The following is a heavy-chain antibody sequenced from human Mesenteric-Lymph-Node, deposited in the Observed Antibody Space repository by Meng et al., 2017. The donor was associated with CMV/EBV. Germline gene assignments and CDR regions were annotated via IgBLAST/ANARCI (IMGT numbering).Heavy chain of an antibody. CDR1: GDSISNSTYY. J-gene: IGHJ4*02. V-gene: IGHV4-39*01. Sequence: QWQLQESGPGLVKPSETLSLSCLGSGDSISNSTYYWTWIRQPPGKGLEWIGSVHHSGTTYYNPSHKGRLTISVDTSANLFSLRLTTVTAADTATYYCARRGNYDSDYSEYWGQGTLVTVSS. D-gene: IGHD3-22*01. CDR3: ARRGNYDSDYSEY. CDR2: VHHSGTT.